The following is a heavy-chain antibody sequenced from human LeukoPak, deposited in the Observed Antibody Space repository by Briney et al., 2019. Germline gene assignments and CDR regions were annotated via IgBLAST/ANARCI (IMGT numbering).Heavy chain of an antibody. D-gene: IGHD3-22*01. V-gene: IGHV1-18*01. CDR1: GYTFTSYG. CDR3: ARGSNYYYDSSADYPRY. CDR2: ISAYNGNT. Sequence: GASVKVSCKASGYTFTSYGISWVRQAPGQGLEWMGWISAYNGNTNYAQKLQGRVTMTRDTSTSTVYMELNTLRSEDTAVYYCARGSNYYYDSSADYPRYWGQGTLVTVSS. J-gene: IGHJ4*02.